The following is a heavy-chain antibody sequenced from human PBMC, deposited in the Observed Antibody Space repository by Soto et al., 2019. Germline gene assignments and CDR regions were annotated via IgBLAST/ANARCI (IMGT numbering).Heavy chain of an antibody. Sequence: QVQLIQSAGEVKKPGASVKVSCKASGYTFTIYVIHWIRQAPGQGLEWMAWISPLKGNTNYAQKVQGRVTVTTDTSTNTVYMHLSGLRSDDTALYFCARSGEHPFDYWGQGSLVTVSS. J-gene: IGHJ4*02. D-gene: IGHD5-12*01. CDR2: ISPLKGNT. CDR3: ARSGEHPFDY. CDR1: GYTFTIYV. V-gene: IGHV1-18*01.